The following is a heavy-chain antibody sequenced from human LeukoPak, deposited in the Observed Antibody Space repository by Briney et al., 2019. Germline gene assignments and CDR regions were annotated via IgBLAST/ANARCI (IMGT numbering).Heavy chain of an antibody. D-gene: IGHD1-26*01. CDR1: GGTFSSYA. CDR2: IIPILGIA. Sequence: SVKVSCKASGGTFSSYAISWVRQAPGQGLEWMGRIIPILGIANYAQKFQGRVTITADKSTSTAYMELSSLRSEDTAVYYCARDSGSYSLHYWGQGTLVTVSS. J-gene: IGHJ4*02. V-gene: IGHV1-69*04. CDR3: ARDSGSYSLHY.